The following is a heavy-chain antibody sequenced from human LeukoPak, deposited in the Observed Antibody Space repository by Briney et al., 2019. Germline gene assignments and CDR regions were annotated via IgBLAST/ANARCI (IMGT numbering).Heavy chain of an antibody. CDR1: GYTFTGYY. V-gene: IGHV1-2*02. J-gene: IGHJ4*02. CDR3: ARDGYSSGHYDY. Sequence: ASVKVSCKASGYTFTGYYMHWVRQAPGQGLEWMGWINPNSGGTNYAQKLQGRVTMTTDTSTSTAYMELRSLRSDDTAVYYCARDGYSSGHYDYWGQGTLVTVSS. CDR2: INPNSGGT. D-gene: IGHD6-19*01.